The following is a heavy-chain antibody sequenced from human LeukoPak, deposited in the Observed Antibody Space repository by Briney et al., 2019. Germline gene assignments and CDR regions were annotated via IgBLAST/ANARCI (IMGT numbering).Heavy chain of an antibody. J-gene: IGHJ4*02. CDR2: INPNSGGT. CDR1: GYTFTGYY. D-gene: IGHD1-26*01. V-gene: IGHV1-2*06. CDR3: AKDQRWESPHYLDS. Sequence: ASVKVSCKASGYTFTGYYMHWVRQAPGQGLEWMGRINPNSGGTNYAQKFQGRVTMTRDTSISTAYMELSSLRSEDTAVYYCAKDQRWESPHYLDSWGQGTLVTVSS.